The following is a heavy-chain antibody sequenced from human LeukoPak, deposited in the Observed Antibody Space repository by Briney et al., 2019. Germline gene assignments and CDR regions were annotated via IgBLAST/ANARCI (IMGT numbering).Heavy chain of an antibody. CDR1: GFTFSSYG. CDR2: ISGSGGST. D-gene: IGHD3-10*01. V-gene: IGHV3-23*01. Sequence: GGTLRLSCAASGFTFSSYGMSWVRQAPGKGLEWVSSISGSGGSTYYADSVKGRFTISRDNSKNTLYLQMNSLRAEDTAVYYCAKRSGSYGDAFDIWGQGTMVTVSS. J-gene: IGHJ3*02. CDR3: AKRSGSYGDAFDI.